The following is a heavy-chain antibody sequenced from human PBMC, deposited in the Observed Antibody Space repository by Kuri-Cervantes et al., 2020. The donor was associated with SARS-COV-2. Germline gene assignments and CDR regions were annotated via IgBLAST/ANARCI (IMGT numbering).Heavy chain of an antibody. J-gene: IGHJ5*02. Sequence: GSLRLSCAVSGYSISSGYYWGWIRQPPGKGLEWIGSIYHSGSTYYNPSLKSRVTISVDTSKNQFSLKLTSVTAADTAVYYCARDRQGWELNNWFDPWGQGTLVTVSS. V-gene: IGHV4-38-2*02. CDR3: ARDRQGWELNNWFDP. D-gene: IGHD1-26*01. CDR1: GYSISSGYY. CDR2: IYHSGST.